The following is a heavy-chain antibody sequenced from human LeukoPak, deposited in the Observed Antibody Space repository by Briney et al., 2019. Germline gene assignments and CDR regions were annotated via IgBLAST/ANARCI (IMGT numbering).Heavy chain of an antibody. Sequence: SETLSLTCTVSGGSISSYYWSWIRQPPGKGLEWIGYIYYSGSTNYNPSFKSRVTISVDTSKNQFSLKLSSVTAADTAVYYCARVYSSSRRGPLYYFDYWGQGTLVTVSS. V-gene: IGHV4-59*01. CDR1: GGSISSYY. CDR2: IYYSGST. D-gene: IGHD2-21*01. CDR3: ARVYSSSRRGPLYYFDY. J-gene: IGHJ4*02.